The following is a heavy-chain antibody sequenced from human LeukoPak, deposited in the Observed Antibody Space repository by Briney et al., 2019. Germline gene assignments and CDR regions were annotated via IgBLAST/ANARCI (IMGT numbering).Heavy chain of an antibody. V-gene: IGHV1-2*06. CDR2: INPNSGGT. CDR3: AANYYDSSGYYYDY. D-gene: IGHD3-22*01. J-gene: IGHJ4*02. CDR1: GYTFTGYY. Sequence: ASVKVSCKASGYTFTGYYMHWVRQAPGQGLEWMGRINPNSGGTNYAQKFQGRVTMTRDTSISTAYMELSRLRSDDTAVYYCAANYYDSSGYYYDYWGQGTLVTVSS.